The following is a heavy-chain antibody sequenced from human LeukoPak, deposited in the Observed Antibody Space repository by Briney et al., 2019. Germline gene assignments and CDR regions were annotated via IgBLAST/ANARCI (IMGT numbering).Heavy chain of an antibody. J-gene: IGHJ4*02. CDR3: AREEVD. CDR1: GYSISSGYY. Sequence: SETLSLTCTVSGYSISSGYYWGWIRQPPGKGLEWIGSIYHSRSTYYNPSLKSRVTISVDTSRDQFSLKLSSVTAADTAVYHCAREEVDWGQGTLVTVSS. CDR2: IYHSRST. D-gene: IGHD2-15*01. V-gene: IGHV4-38-2*02.